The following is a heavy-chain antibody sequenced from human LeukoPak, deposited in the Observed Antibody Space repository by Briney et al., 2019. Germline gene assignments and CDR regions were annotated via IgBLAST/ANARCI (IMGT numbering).Heavy chain of an antibody. CDR2: INPNSGGT. D-gene: IGHD6-13*01. CDR1: GYTFTGYY. Sequence: ASVKVSCKASGYTFTGYYMHWVRQAPGQGREWMGWINPNSGGTSYAQKFQGRVTMTRDTSISTAYMELSRLRSDDTAVYYCARVGLVSSSWYYDYWGQGTLVTVSS. V-gene: IGHV1-2*02. CDR3: ARVGLVSSSWYYDY. J-gene: IGHJ4*02.